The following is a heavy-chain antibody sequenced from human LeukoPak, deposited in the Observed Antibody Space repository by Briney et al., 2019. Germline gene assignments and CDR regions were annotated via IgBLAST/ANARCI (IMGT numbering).Heavy chain of an antibody. D-gene: IGHD3-3*01. Sequence: GGSLRLSCSASGFTFNNYAMSWVRQAPGKGLEWVSGISDTGGKTYYADSVKGRFTISKDKSNNVLYLQMNTLRAEDTALYYCAKAISLRYRYYFDYWGQGTLVTVSS. CDR2: ISDTGGKT. J-gene: IGHJ4*02. V-gene: IGHV3-23*01. CDR1: GFTFNNYA. CDR3: AKAISLRYRYYFDY.